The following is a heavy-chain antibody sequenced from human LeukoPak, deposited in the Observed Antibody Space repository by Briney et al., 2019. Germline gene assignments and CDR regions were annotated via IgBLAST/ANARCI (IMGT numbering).Heavy chain of an antibody. Sequence: GGSLRLSCTASGFTFSSYSMNWVRQAPGKGLEWVSSISSSSSYIYYADSVKGRFTISRDNAKNSLYLQMNSLRAEDTAVYYCARQPAYGDYAIDYWGQGTLVTVSS. CDR1: GFTFSSYS. CDR2: ISSSSSYI. CDR3: ARQPAYGDYAIDY. V-gene: IGHV3-21*01. D-gene: IGHD4-17*01. J-gene: IGHJ4*02.